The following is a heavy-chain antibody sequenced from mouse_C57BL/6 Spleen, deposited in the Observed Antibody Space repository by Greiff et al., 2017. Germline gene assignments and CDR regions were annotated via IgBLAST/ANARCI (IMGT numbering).Heavy chain of an antibody. CDR3: ARHEEGNYDYGRSAMDY. CDR1: GYTFTEYT. J-gene: IGHJ4*01. Sequence: QVQLQQSGAELVKPGASVKLSCKASGYTFTEYTIHWVKQRSGQGLEWIGWFYPGSGSIKYNEKFKDKATLTADKSSSTVYMELSRLTSEDSAVYFCARHEEGNYDYGRSAMDYWGQGTSVTVSS. D-gene: IGHD2-4*01. CDR2: FYPGSGSI. V-gene: IGHV1-62-2*01.